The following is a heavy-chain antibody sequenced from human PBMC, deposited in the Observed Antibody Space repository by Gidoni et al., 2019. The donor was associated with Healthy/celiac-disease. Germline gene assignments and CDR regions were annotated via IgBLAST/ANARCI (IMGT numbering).Heavy chain of an antibody. J-gene: IGHJ4*02. Sequence: QVQLVEAGGGVVQPGRSLRLSCAASGFTFSSYGMHWVRQAPGKGLEWVAVIWYDGSNKYYADSVKGRFTISRDNSKNTLYLQMNSLRAEDTAVYYCARDREQGYFDYWGQGTLVTVSS. CDR2: IWYDGSNK. CDR3: ARDREQGYFDY. CDR1: GFTFSSYG. D-gene: IGHD1-1*01. V-gene: IGHV3-33*01.